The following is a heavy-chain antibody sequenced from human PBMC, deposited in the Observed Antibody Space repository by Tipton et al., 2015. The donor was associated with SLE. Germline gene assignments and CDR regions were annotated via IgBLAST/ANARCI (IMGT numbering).Heavy chain of an antibody. Sequence: TLSLTCTVSGGSISSGGYYWSWIRQPPGKGLEWIGEINHSGSTNYNPSLKSRVTISVDTSKNQFSLKLSSVTAADTAVYYCARSSHYYDSSGYYPIFDYWGQGTLVTVSS. CDR3: ARSSHYYDSSGYYPIFDY. D-gene: IGHD3-22*01. CDR1: GGSISSGGYY. J-gene: IGHJ4*02. CDR2: INHSGST. V-gene: IGHV4-39*07.